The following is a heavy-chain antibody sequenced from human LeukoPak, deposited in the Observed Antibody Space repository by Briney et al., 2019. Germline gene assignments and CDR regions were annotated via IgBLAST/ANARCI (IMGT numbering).Heavy chain of an antibody. J-gene: IGHJ6*02. V-gene: IGHV3-53*01. CDR1: GFTVSSNY. CDR3: ARGSLVDIVATTGGSVYYGMDV. CDR2: IYSGGST. D-gene: IGHD5-12*01. Sequence: GGSLRLSCAASGFTVSSNYMSWVRQAPGKGLEWVSVIYSGGSTYYADSVKGRFTISRDNSKNTLYLQMNSLRAEDTAVYYCARGSLVDIVATTGGSVYYGMDVWGQGTTVTVSS.